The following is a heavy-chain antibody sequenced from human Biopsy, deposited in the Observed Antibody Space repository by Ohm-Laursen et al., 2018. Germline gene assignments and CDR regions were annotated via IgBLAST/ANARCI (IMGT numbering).Heavy chain of an antibody. CDR2: INPMFGTA. J-gene: IGHJ5*02. D-gene: IGHD3-3*01. CDR1: GATFSNYA. CDR3: ARSFGVVINFEHNWFDP. Sequence: SVKVSCKASGATFSNYAINWLRQAPGQGLEWMGGINPMFGTAKYAQRFQGRVTITADKSTSTADMELSSLRSDDTAVYYCARSFGVVINFEHNWFDPWGQGTLATVSS. V-gene: IGHV1-69*06.